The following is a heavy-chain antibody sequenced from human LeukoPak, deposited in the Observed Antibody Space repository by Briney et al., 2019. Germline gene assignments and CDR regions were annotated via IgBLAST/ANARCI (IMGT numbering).Heavy chain of an antibody. Sequence: SETLSLTCTVSDDSITNYYWSWIRQPAGKGLEWIGRIYTSGSTNYNPSLKSRVTMSVDTSNNQFSLKLSSVTAADTAVYYCARKRKGAYDFDYWGQGTLVTVSS. V-gene: IGHV4-4*07. J-gene: IGHJ4*02. CDR3: ARKRKGAYDFDY. CDR2: IYTSGST. CDR1: DDSITNYY. D-gene: IGHD3-16*01.